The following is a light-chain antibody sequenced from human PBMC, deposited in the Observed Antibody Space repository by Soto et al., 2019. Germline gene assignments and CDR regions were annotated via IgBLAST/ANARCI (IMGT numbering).Light chain of an antibody. CDR1: QSVTNNY. CDR3: QQYGSSPIT. V-gene: IGKV3-20*01. CDR2: GAS. J-gene: IGKJ5*01. Sequence: EIVLTHSPGTLSLSPGERATLSCRASQSVTNNYLAWYKQKPGQAPRLVIYGASTRATGIPDRFSASGSGTDFTLTINRLEPEDFAVDYCQQYGSSPITFGQGTRLEIK.